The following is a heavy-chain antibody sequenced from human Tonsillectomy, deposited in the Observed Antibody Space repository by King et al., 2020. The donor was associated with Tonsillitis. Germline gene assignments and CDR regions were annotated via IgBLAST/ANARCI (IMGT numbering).Heavy chain of an antibody. CDR1: GFTFRSYD. J-gene: IGHJ4*02. CDR2: ISYDGSNI. V-gene: IGHV3-30*18. D-gene: IGHD6-19*01. CDR3: AKLRAVALYDFDY. Sequence: VQLVESGGGVVQPGGSLRLSCAASGFTFRSYDMHWVRQAPGKGLEWVAVISYDGSNIYYADSVKGRFTISRDNSKNILYLQMNSLRAEDTAVYYCAKLRAVALYDFDYWGQGTLVTVSS.